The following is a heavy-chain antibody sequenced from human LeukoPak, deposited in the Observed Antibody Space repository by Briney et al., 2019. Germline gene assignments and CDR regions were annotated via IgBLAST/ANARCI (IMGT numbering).Heavy chain of an antibody. CDR3: ARGYYFDY. Sequence: PGGTLRLSCAASGFTFSSYSMNWVRQAPGKGLEWISYIISASLAIYYADSVKGRFTISRDNAKNSLYLQMNSLRDEDTAVYYCARGYYFDYWGQGTLVTVS. J-gene: IGHJ4*02. D-gene: IGHD1-14*01. CDR1: GFTFSSYS. CDR2: IISASLAI. V-gene: IGHV3-48*02.